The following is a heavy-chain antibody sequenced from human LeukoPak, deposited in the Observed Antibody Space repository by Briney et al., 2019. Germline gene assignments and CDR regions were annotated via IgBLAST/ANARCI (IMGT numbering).Heavy chain of an antibody. V-gene: IGHV3-7*01. Sequence: PGGSLRLSCAASGFTFSSYWMSWVRQAPGKGLEWVANIKQDGSEKYYVDSVKGRFTISRDNAKNSLYLQMNSLRVEDTAVYYCARVKGVSAYYDSSGYYRGDYFDYWGQGTLVTVSS. CDR2: IKQDGSEK. J-gene: IGHJ4*02. CDR1: GFTFSSYW. CDR3: ARVKGVSAYYDSSGYYRGDYFDY. D-gene: IGHD3-22*01.